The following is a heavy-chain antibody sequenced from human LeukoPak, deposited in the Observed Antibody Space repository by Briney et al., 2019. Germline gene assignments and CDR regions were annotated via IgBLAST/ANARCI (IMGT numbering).Heavy chain of an antibody. CDR3: ARAGPPHYYFDY. J-gene: IGHJ4*02. CDR1: GFTFSSYS. CDR2: ISSSSSYI. V-gene: IGHV3-21*01. Sequence: GGSLRLSCAASGFTFSSYSMNWVRQAPGKGLEWVSSISSSSSYIYYADSVKGRFTISRDNAKNTLYSQMNSLRAEDTAVYYCARAGPPHYYFDYWGQGTLVTVSS.